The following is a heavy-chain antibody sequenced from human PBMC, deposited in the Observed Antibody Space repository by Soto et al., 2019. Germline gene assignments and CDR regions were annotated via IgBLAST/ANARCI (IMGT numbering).Heavy chain of an antibody. J-gene: IGHJ6*03. Sequence: EVQLVESGGGLVQPGVSLRLSCVASGFTFSNYWRYWVRQAPGEGLVWVSRINNDGSVSSYADSVKGRLTISRDNVKNTLYLQMDSLRAEDTAVYYCARGDCVGGTCYSLAGSFYYYMEVWGKGTTVTVFS. CDR2: INNDGSVS. D-gene: IGHD2-15*01. CDR3: ARGDCVGGTCYSLAGSFYYYMEV. CDR1: GFTFSNYW. V-gene: IGHV3-74*01.